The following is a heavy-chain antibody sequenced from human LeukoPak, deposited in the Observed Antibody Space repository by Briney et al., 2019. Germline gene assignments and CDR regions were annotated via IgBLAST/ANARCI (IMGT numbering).Heavy chain of an antibody. CDR1: VGSFSGYY. J-gene: IGHJ6*03. CDR3: ARGYYGTGSHCCHMDV. CDR2: INHSGST. D-gene: IGHD3-10*01. V-gene: IGHV4-34*01. Sequence: SETLSLTCAAYVGSFSGYYWSWIRQPPGKGLEWIGEINHSGSTNYNSSPKSRVTISVDTSKNQFSLKLSSVTAADTAVYYCARGYYGTGSHCCHMDVWGKGTTITVS.